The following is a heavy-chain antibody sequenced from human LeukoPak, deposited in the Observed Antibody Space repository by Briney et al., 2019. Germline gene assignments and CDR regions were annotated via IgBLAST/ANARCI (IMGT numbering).Heavy chain of an antibody. Sequence: PGGSLSLSCAASGFSFSGYWMHWVRQAPGKGLVWVSRINTDGTGTTYADSVKGRFTISRDNAKNTLFLQMNSLRAEDTAVYYCARSSLTGGLYWFHPWGQGTLVTVSS. CDR1: GFSFSGYW. V-gene: IGHV3-74*01. J-gene: IGHJ5*02. CDR3: ARSSLTGGLYWFHP. D-gene: IGHD7-27*01. CDR2: INTDGTGT.